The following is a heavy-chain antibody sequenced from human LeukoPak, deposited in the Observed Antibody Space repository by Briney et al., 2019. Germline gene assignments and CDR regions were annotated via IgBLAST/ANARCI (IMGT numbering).Heavy chain of an antibody. J-gene: IGHJ3*01. CDR2: IYYSGST. V-gene: IGHV4-59*01. CDR1: GGFISSYY. Sequence: SETLSLTCTVSGGFISSYYWSWIRQPPGKGLEWIGYIYYSGSTNYNPSLKSRVTISVDTSKNQFSLKLSSVTAADTAVYYCARGLGADVFDVWGQGTMVTISA. CDR3: ARGLGADVFDV.